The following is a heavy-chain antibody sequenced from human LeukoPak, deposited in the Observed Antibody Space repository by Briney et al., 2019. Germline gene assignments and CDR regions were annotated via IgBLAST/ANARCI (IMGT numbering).Heavy chain of an antibody. J-gene: IGHJ4*02. CDR2: IAHHGSNK. V-gene: IGHV3-30*02. CDR1: GFTFSRNA. CDR3: AKDGSWSCTD. D-gene: IGHD2-8*02. Sequence: PGGSLRLSCAASGFTFSRNAIHWVRQGPGKGLEWASYIAHHGSNKYYADSVKGRFTISRDNSKRTLYLQMNSLRADDTAVYYCAKDGSWSCTDWGQGTLVTVSS.